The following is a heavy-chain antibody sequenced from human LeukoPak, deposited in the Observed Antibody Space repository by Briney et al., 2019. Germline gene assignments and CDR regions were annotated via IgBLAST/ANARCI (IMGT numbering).Heavy chain of an antibody. J-gene: IGHJ3*02. CDR2: IYYSGST. D-gene: IGHD1-26*01. Sequence: PSETLSLTCTVSGGPISSYYWSWIRQPPGKGLEWIGYIYYSGSTNYNPSLKSRVTISVDTSKNQFSLKLSSVTAADTAVYYCARDKWADAFDIWGQGTMVTVSS. CDR1: GGPISSYY. V-gene: IGHV4-59*01. CDR3: ARDKWADAFDI.